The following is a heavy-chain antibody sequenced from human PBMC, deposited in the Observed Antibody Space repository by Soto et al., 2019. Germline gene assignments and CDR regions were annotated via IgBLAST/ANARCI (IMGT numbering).Heavy chain of an antibody. CDR2: ISYDGRNT. D-gene: IGHD1-26*01. Sequence: QVQLVESGGGVVQPGRSQRLSCAASGFTFSSYAMHWVRQAPGKGLVRVAVISYDGRNTYYADSVKGRFTISRDTFKNPPGLQLNSLGAKYGDVSYCTKSRLLVENLVYYYGRYVSAPGTKVTVSS. CDR1: GFTFSSYA. J-gene: IGHJ6*02. CDR3: TKSRLLVENLVYYYGRYV. V-gene: IGHV3-30*18.